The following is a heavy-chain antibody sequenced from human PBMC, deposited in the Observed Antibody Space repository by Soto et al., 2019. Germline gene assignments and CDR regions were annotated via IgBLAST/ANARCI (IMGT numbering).Heavy chain of an antibody. CDR3: ARLGGFYQALDT. CDR2: VYYTGTT. J-gene: IGHJ1*01. CDR1: DGSISPYY. V-gene: IGHV4-59*08. D-gene: IGHD3-22*01. Sequence: PSETLSLTCTVSDGSISPYYWSWIRQSPGKGLEWIGYVYYTGTTAYNPSLKGRAATSVDTSKSQFSLSLSSVIAADTAVYFCARLGGFYQALDTWGQGILVTVSS.